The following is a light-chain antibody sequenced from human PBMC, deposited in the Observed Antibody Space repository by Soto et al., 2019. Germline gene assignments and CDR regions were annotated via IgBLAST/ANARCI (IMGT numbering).Light chain of an antibody. V-gene: IGKV3-15*01. J-gene: IGKJ5*01. CDR2: DTS. Sequence: ETVMTQSPGTLSVSLGERATLSCRASQSVSIHLAWYQQKPGQAPRLLIYDTSTRATGIPARFSGSGSGTEFTLTISSLQSEDFAVYYCQQYSNWPPITFXQGTRTEIK. CDR3: QQYSNWPPIT. CDR1: QSVSIH.